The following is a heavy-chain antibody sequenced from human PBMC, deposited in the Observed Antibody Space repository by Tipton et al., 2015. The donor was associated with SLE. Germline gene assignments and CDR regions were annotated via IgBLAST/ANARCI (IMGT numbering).Heavy chain of an antibody. CDR2: IYHRGNS. CDR1: GDSITNRNYY. V-gene: IGHV4-39*01. Sequence: TLSLTCSVSGDSITNRNYYWAWIRQPPGKGPEWIGSIYHRGNSYYNPSVKSRITISVDTSKNQFSLNLSSVTAADTAVYFCARLPTGFPNWFDPWGQGTLVTVSS. D-gene: IGHD4-17*01. J-gene: IGHJ5*02. CDR3: ARLPTGFPNWFDP.